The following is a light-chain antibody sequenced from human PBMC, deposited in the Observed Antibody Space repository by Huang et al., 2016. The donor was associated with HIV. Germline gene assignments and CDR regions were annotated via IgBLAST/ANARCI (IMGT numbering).Light chain of an antibody. J-gene: IGKJ1*01. V-gene: IGKV1-9*01. CDR1: QGISSY. CDR3: QQLNSYPRT. CDR2: AAS. Sequence: IQLTQSPSSLSASVGDRVTITGRASQGISSYLAWYQQKPGKAPKLLLYAASTLQSGVPSRFSGSGSGTDFTLTISSLQPEDFATYYCQQLNSYPRTFGQGTKVEIK.